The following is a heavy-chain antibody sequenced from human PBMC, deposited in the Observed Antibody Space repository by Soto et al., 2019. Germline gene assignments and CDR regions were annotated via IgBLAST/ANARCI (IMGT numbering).Heavy chain of an antibody. CDR1: GGSISSGGYY. CDR2: ICYSGST. J-gene: IGHJ5*02. CDR3: AVSPPHIAATEYNWFDP. Sequence: PSETLCLPCTVSGGSISSGGYYWSRNRQHQGKDLEWIGYICYSGSTYYNPSLKSRVIITDDTSKNQFPLKLSLMPAADTAVYYFAVSPPHIAATEYNWFDPGGKGTLVT. D-gene: IGHD6-13*01. V-gene: IGHV4-31*03.